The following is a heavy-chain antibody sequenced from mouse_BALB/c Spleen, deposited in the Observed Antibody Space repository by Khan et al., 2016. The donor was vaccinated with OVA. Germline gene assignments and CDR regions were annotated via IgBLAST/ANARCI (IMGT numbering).Heavy chain of an antibody. CDR1: GFSLSRYN. CDR3: ASAYYRYDGYYAMDY. D-gene: IGHD2-14*01. Sequence: QVQLKESGPGLVAPSQSLSITCTVSGFSLSRYNIHWVRQPPGKGLEWLGMIWGGGGTDYNSTLKSRLSIRKDNSQSQVLLKMHSLQNDETAVYYCASAYYRYDGYYAMDYWGQGTSVTVSS. CDR2: IWGGGGT. V-gene: IGHV2-6-4*01. J-gene: IGHJ4*01.